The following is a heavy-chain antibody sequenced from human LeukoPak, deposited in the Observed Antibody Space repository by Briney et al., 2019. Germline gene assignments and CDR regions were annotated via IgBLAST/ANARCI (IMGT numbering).Heavy chain of an antibody. Sequence: GGSLRLSCAASGFTFSSYAMSWVRQAPGKGLEWVSAISGSGGSTYYADSVKGRFTISRDNSKNTLYLQMNSLRAEDTAVYYCARSYCSSTSCYPQDYGMDVWGKGTTVTVSS. CDR1: GFTFSSYA. CDR2: ISGSGGST. J-gene: IGHJ6*04. D-gene: IGHD2-2*01. CDR3: ARSYCSSTSCYPQDYGMDV. V-gene: IGHV3-23*01.